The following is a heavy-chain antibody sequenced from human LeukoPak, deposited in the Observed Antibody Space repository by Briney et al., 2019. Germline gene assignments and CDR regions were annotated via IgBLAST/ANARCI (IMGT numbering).Heavy chain of an antibody. CDR2: IYYSWST. CDR3: ARHHGSSLVLSWFDP. V-gene: IGHV4-59*08. J-gene: IGHJ5*02. CDR1: GASISSSY. D-gene: IGHD6-6*01. Sequence: SSETLSLTCTVSGASISSSYWSWVRQPRGEGLEWSGYIYYSWSTNYNPSLKSRVTISVDTSKNQFSLKLSSVTAADTAVYYCARHHGSSLVLSWFDPWGQGTLVTVSS.